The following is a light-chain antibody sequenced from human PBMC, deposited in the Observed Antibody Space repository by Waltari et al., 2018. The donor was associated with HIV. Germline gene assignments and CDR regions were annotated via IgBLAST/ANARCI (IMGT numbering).Light chain of an antibody. CDR2: DAS. V-gene: IGKV3-11*01. CDR3: QHRVSWPPIT. Sequence: EIMLTQSPATLSLSPGERAPLSCRARESVHKYLVWFQQKPGQAPRLVIYDASNRATGIPARFSGSGSGTDFTLSITNVEPEDFAVYYCQHRVSWPPITFGQGTRLE. J-gene: IGKJ5*01. CDR1: ESVHKY.